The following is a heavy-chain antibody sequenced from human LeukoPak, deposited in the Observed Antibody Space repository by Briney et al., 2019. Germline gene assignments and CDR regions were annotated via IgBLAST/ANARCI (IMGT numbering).Heavy chain of an antibody. J-gene: IGHJ5*02. Sequence: GGSLRLSCAASGFTFSSYAMSWVRQAPGKGLEWVSAISGSGGSTYYADSVKGRFTISRDNSKNTLYLQMNSLRAEDTAVYYCAKDPRGSGSYSGSVPNWFDPWGQGTLVTVSS. CDR2: ISGSGGST. CDR1: GFTFSSYA. V-gene: IGHV3-23*01. D-gene: IGHD3-10*01. CDR3: AKDPRGSGSYSGSVPNWFDP.